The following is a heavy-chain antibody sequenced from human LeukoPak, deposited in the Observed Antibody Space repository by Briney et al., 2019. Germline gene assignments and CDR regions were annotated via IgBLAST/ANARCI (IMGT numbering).Heavy chain of an antibody. CDR2: IIPIFGTA. Sequence: SVKVSCKASGGTFSSYAISWVRQAPGQGLEWMGGIIPIFGTANYAQKFQGRVTITADKSTSTACMELSSLRSEDTAVYYCARAHCSSTSCPPDYWGQGTLVTVSS. CDR3: ARAHCSSTSCPPDY. V-gene: IGHV1-69*06. J-gene: IGHJ4*02. D-gene: IGHD2-2*01. CDR1: GGTFSSYA.